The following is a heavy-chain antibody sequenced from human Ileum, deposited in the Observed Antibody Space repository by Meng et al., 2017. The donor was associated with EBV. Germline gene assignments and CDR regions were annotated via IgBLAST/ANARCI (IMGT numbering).Heavy chain of an antibody. J-gene: IGHJ5*02. Sequence: LPQQLSAPGLVQPSEPLASAAPVPGGPSNCRSCYGGWLRQPPGKGLEWIGSIYYSGRTYYNPSLKSRVTISVDTSKNQFPLKLSSVTAADTAVYYCARPIAAAGWFDPWGQGTLVTVSS. V-gene: IGHV4-39*01. CDR1: GGPSNCRSCY. CDR3: ARPIAAAGWFDP. D-gene: IGHD6-13*01. CDR2: IYYSGRT.